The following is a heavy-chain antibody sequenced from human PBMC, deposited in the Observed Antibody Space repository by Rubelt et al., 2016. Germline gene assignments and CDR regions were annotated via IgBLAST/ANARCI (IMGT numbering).Heavy chain of an antibody. J-gene: IGHJ5*02. D-gene: IGHD3-16*02. CDR2: ISAYNGNT. V-gene: IGHV1-18*01. CDR3: ARVMITFGGVIEVGWFDP. CDR1: GYTFTSYG. Sequence: QVQLVQSGAEVKKPGASVKVSCKASGYTFTSYGISWVRQAPGQGLEWMGWISAYNGNTNYAQKRQGRVPMTTDTSTSTAYMELRSLRSDDTAVYYGARVMITFGGVIEVGWFDPWGQGTLVTVSS.